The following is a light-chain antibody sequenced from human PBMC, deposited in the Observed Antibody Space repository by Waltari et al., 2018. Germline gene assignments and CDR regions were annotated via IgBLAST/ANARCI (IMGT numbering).Light chain of an antibody. Sequence: EIMLSQPPATPSFLPGERATLPCMASHSISRDLAWYQHNTGQAPRLLIYDASSRATDIPDRFSGSGSGTDFGLTISRLEPEDFAVYYCQKYGSLPATFGQGTKVEIK. CDR3: QKYGSLPAT. CDR2: DAS. CDR1: HSISRD. J-gene: IGKJ1*01. V-gene: IGKV3-20*01.